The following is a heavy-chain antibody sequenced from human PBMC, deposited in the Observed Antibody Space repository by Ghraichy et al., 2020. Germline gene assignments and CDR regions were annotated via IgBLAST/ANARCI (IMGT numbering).Heavy chain of an antibody. CDR3: ARGRHNTFDI. Sequence: SQTLSLTCVISGDSLSNNDVAWNWIRQSPSRGLEWLGRTYRTASEYAESVKARTAITPDTSKNQFSLRLNSVTPDDTAVYYCARGRHNTFDIWGQGIMVTVSS. CDR2: TYRTAS. V-gene: IGHV6-1*01. CDR1: GDSLSNNDVA. J-gene: IGHJ3*02. D-gene: IGHD2/OR15-2a*01.